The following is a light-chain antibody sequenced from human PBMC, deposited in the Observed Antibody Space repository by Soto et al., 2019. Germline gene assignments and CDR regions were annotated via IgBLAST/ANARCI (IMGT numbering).Light chain of an antibody. J-gene: IGLJ1*01. CDR1: SSDVGGYDY. CDR3: SSYRDTSKLV. Sequence: QSALTQPASVSASPGQSITISCSGSSSDVGGYDYVSWYRQHPGKAPKLMIYEVSNRPSGVSDRFSGSKSGNTASLTISGLQADDEADYYCSSYRDTSKLVFGPGTKLTFL. CDR2: EVS. V-gene: IGLV2-14*01.